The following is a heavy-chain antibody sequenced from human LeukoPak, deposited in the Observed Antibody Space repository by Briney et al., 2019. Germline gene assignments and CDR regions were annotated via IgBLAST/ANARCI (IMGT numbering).Heavy chain of an antibody. CDR2: ISGSGGFT. J-gene: IGHJ4*02. D-gene: IGHD1-1*01. CDR1: GFTLRSYA. CDR3: AKTPDVWNWKYYFDY. V-gene: IGHV3-23*01. Sequence: PGGSLRLSCAASGFTLRSYAMSWVRQAPGKGLEWVSTISGSGGFTYYADSVKGRFSIPRDNSKNTLYLQMSSLSAEDTAVYYCAKTPDVWNWKYYFDYWGQGTLVTVSS.